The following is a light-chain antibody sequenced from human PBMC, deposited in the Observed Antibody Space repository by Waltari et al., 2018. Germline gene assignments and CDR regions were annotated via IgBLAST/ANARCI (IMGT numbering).Light chain of an antibody. CDR1: NIGNKR. CDR2: DDT. Sequence: SYVLTQTPSVSVAPGQTATISCGGNNIGNKRVHWSQQKPGQAPVLVVYDDTDRPSGIPERFSGSNSGNTAALTISRVEAGDEADYYCQVWFANNGHVVPFGGGTKLTVL. V-gene: IGLV3-21*02. CDR3: QVWFANNGHVVP. J-gene: IGLJ2*01.